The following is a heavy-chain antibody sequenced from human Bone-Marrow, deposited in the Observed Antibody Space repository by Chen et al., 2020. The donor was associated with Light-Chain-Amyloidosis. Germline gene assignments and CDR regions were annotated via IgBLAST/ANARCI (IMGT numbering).Heavy chain of an antibody. CDR2: ISYSGST. V-gene: IGHV4-31*06. CDR1: SGSFY. CDR3: XXXAAXXXXXXVRWFDP. Sequence: SGSFYWTWIRQHPGKGLEWIGYISYSGSTYYXPSLXXRVTISVDTSKNXFSXXXXXXXXXXXXXXXXXXAAXXXXXXVRWFDPWGQGTLVTVSS. J-gene: IGHJ5*02. D-gene: IGHD2-15*01.